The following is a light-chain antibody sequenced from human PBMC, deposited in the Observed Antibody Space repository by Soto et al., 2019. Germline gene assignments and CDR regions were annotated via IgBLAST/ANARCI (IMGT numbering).Light chain of an antibody. Sequence: EIVLTQSPGTLSLAPGQRATLSCWASQSVSNNYLAWYQQKPGQAPRLLIYGASSRATGIPDRFSGSGSGTDFTLTISRLEPEDFAVYYCHQYGSSRTFGGGTKVEIK. CDR2: GAS. J-gene: IGKJ4*01. CDR1: QSVSNNY. CDR3: HQYGSSRT. V-gene: IGKV3-20*01.